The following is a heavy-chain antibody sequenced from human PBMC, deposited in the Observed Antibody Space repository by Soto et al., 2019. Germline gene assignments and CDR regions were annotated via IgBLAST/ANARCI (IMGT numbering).Heavy chain of an antibody. CDR1: GGSISVYY. CDR3: ARGVGSSPPRY. V-gene: IGHV4-59*01. Sequence: SETLSLTCTVSGGSISVYYWSWVRQPPGHELEWIGYIYASGSPYYNPSLRSRVTISADTSKNQISLKLTSPTAADTAVYYCARGVGSSPPRYWGRGTLVTVSS. D-gene: IGHD1-26*01. J-gene: IGHJ4*02. CDR2: IYASGSP.